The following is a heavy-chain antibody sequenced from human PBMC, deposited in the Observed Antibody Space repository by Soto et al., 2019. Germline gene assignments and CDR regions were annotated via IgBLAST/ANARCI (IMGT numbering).Heavy chain of an antibody. CDR2: VSGYNGET. D-gene: IGHD6-19*01. CDR1: GYTFTKFG. J-gene: IGHJ6*02. Sequence: QVQLVQSGAEVKKPGASVKVSCKASGYTFTKFGISWVRQAPGQGLEWMGWVSGYNGETSYAQSLQGRVPMTTDTSTTAAYMEMGSLRSDDTAGFYCAREGLGLYYYNCMDVWGQGTTVTVSS. CDR3: AREGLGLYYYNCMDV. V-gene: IGHV1-18*01.